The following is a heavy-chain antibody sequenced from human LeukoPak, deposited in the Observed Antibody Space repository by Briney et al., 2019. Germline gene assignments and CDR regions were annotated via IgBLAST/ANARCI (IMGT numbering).Heavy chain of an antibody. CDR1: GFTVSSNY. J-gene: IGHJ6*03. D-gene: IGHD6-6*01. CDR3: ARYGPYSSSSRYYYMDV. V-gene: IGHV3-21*01. CDR2: ISSSSSYI. Sequence: PGGSLRLSCAASGFTVSSNYMSWVRQAPGKGLEWVSSISSSSSYIYYADSVKGRFTISRDNAKNSLYLQMNSLRAEDTAVYYCARYGPYSSSSRYYYMDVWGKGTTVTVSS.